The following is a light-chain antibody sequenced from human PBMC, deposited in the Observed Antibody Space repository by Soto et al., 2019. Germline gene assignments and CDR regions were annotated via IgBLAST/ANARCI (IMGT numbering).Light chain of an antibody. CDR3: QHYNSYSEA. Sequence: DIQMTQSPSSLSASVGDRVTITFRASQGISNYLAWYQQKPGKVPKLLIYAASTLQPGVPSRFSGSGSGTEFTLTISSLQPDDFATYYCQHYNSYSEAFGQGAKVDI. CDR2: AAS. V-gene: IGKV1-27*01. CDR1: QGISNY. J-gene: IGKJ1*01.